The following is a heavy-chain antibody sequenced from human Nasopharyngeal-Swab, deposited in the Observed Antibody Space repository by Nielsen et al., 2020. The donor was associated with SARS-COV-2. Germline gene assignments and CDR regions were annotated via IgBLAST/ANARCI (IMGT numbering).Heavy chain of an antibody. Sequence: GGSLRLSCAASGFTFSSYGMHWVRQAPGKGLEWVAVIWYDGSNKYYADSVKGRFTISRDNPKNTLYLQMNSLRAEDTAVYYCARDLAVGDDSYGYWGQGTLVTVSS. CDR3: ARDLAVGDDSYGY. CDR1: GFTFSSYG. J-gene: IGHJ4*02. V-gene: IGHV3-33*01. D-gene: IGHD3-16*01. CDR2: IWYDGSNK.